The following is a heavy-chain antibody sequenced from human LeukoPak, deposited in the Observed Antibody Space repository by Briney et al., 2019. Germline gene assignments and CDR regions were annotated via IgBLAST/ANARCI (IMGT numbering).Heavy chain of an antibody. CDR2: IYYSGST. CDR3: ARNCSGGSCFDY. V-gene: IGHV4-59*01. D-gene: IGHD2-15*01. Sequence: SETLSLTCTVSGGSISSYYWSWIRQPPGKGLEWIGYIYYSGSTNYNPSLKSRVTISVDTSKNQFSLKLSSVTAADTAVYHCARNCSGGSCFDYWGQGTLVTVSS. CDR1: GGSISSYY. J-gene: IGHJ4*02.